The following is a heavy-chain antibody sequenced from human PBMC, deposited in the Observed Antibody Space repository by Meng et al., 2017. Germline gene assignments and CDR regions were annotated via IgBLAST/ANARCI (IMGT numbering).Heavy chain of an antibody. D-gene: IGHD3-22*01. CDR3: ARRGGGEYYYDSSGYYFDY. CDR1: GYTFTSYG. J-gene: IGHJ4*02. Sequence: ASVKVSCKASGYTFTSYGISWVRQAPGQGLEWMGWISAYNGNTNYAQKLQGRVTMTTDTSTSTAYMELRSLRSDDTAVYYGARRGGGEYYYDSSGYYFDYWGQGTLVTVSS. V-gene: IGHV1-18*01. CDR2: ISAYNGNT.